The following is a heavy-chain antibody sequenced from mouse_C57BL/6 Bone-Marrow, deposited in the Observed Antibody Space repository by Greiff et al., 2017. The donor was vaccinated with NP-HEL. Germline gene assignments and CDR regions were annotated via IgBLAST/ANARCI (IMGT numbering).Heavy chain of an antibody. V-gene: IGHV1-69*01. J-gene: IGHJ3*01. CDR3: ARSRRYRGFAY. CDR2: IDPSDSYT. D-gene: IGHD1-1*01. Sequence: QVHVKQPGAELVMPGASVKLSCKASGYTFTSYWMHWVKQRPGQGLEWIGEIDPSDSYTNYNQKFKGKSTLTVDKSSSTAYMQLSSLTSEDSAVYYCARSRRYRGFAYWGQGTLVTVSA. CDR1: GYTFTSYW.